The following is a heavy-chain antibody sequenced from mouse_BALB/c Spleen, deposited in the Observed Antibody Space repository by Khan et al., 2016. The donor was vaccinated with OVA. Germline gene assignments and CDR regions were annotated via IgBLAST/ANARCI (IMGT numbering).Heavy chain of an antibody. CDR1: GYSITSGYA. V-gene: IGHV3-2*02. CDR2: ISYSGGT. J-gene: IGHJ2*01. CDR3: ARGNYNGYYIDY. Sequence: EVQLLESGPGLVKPSQSLSLTCTVTGYSITSGYAWNWIRQFPGNKLEWMGYISYSGGTSYNPSLKSRISITRDTSKNQFFLQLNSVTTEDTATDYCARGNYNGYYIDYWGQGTTLTVSS. D-gene: IGHD1-1*01.